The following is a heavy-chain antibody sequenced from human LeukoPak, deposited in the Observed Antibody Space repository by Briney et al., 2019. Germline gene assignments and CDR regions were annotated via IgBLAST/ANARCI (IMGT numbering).Heavy chain of an antibody. D-gene: IGHD3-22*01. J-gene: IGHJ4*02. CDR3: ARAWGGDSSGYYQGGFDY. CDR1: GGTFSTYS. Sequence: SVKVSCKASGGTFSTYSISWVRQAPGQGLEWMGRNIPIFGTANYAQKFHGRVTITTDESTNTAYMELSSLTSEDTAVYYCARAWGGDSSGYYQGGFDYWGQGTPVTVSS. V-gene: IGHV1-69*05. CDR2: NIPIFGTA.